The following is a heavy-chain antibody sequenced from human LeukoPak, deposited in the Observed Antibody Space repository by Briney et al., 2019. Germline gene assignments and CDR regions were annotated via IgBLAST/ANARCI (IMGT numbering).Heavy chain of an antibody. J-gene: IGHJ6*03. D-gene: IGHD2/OR15-2a*01. CDR2: ISTSSSYI. Sequence: GGSLRLSCAASGFTFSSYGMSWVRQAPGKGLEWVSFISTSSSYIYYADSVKGRFTISRDNAKNSLYLQMNSLRAEDTAVYYCARGEFGDYYYFYMDVWGKGTTVTVSS. CDR1: GFTFSSYG. CDR3: ARGEFGDYYYFYMDV. V-gene: IGHV3-21*01.